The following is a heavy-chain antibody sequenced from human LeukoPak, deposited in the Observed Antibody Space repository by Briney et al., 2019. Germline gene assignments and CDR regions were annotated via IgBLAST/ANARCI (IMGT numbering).Heavy chain of an antibody. V-gene: IGHV3-48*03. J-gene: IGHJ4*02. CDR3: ASESDIVVVGNFDY. D-gene: IGHD2-15*01. Sequence: PGGSLRLSCAASGFTFSSYEMNWVRQAPGKGLEWVSYISSSGSTIYYADSVKGRFTISRDNAKNSLYLQMNSLRAEDTAVYYCASESDIVVVGNFDYWGQGTLVTVSS. CDR2: ISSSGSTI. CDR1: GFTFSSYE.